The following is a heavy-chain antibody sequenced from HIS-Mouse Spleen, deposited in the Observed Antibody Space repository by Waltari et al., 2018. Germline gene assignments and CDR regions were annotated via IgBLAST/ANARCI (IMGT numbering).Heavy chain of an antibody. J-gene: IGHJ1*01. Sequence: QVQLQQWGAGLLKPSETRSLTCAVYGGSFSGYYWRWIRPPPGKGLEWIGEINHSGSTNYNPSLKSRVTISVDTSKNQFSLKLSSVTAADTAVYYCARGRAEDIVLMVYAEYFQHWGQGTLVTVSS. CDR2: INHSGST. CDR1: GGSFSGYY. V-gene: IGHV4-34*01. CDR3: ARGRAEDIVLMVYAEYFQH. D-gene: IGHD2-8*01.